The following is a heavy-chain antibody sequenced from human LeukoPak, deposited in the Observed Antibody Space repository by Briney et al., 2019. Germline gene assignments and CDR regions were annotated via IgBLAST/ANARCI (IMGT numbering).Heavy chain of an antibody. J-gene: IGHJ4*02. D-gene: IGHD6-13*01. CDR3: TTAGIAAAAFDH. Sequence: GGSLRLSCAASGFTFSNAWMSWVRKAPGKGLEWVGRIKSKTDGGTTDYAAPVKGRFTISRDESKNTLYLQMNSLKTEDTAVYYCTTAGIAAAAFDHWGQGTLVTVSS. CDR1: GFTFSNAW. CDR2: IKSKTDGGTT. V-gene: IGHV3-15*01.